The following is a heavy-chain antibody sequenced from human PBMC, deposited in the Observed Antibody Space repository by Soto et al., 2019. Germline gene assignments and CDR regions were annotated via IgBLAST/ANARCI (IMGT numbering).Heavy chain of an antibody. V-gene: IGHV3-74*01. J-gene: IGHJ5*02. CDR3: YYDFWSGLSGEGFDP. Sequence: GGSLRLSCAASGFTFSSHWMHWVRQAPGKGLVWVSRINSDGSSTSYADSVKGRFTISRDNAKNTLYLQMNSLRAEDTAVYYCYYDFWSGLSGEGFDPWGQGTLVTVSS. CDR2: INSDGSST. CDR1: GFTFSSHW. D-gene: IGHD3-3*01.